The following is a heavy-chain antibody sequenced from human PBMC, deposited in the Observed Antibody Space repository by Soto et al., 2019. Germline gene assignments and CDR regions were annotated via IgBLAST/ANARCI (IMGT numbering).Heavy chain of an antibody. Sequence: QVQLQESGPGLVKPSETLSLTCTVSGGSVSSGSYYLSWIRQPPGKGLEWIGYIYYSVSTNYKPSLKSRVTISVDPSKNQSSLKVSSVTAADTAVYYCASYSSGWYDVIYWGQGTLVTVSS. CDR2: IYYSVST. V-gene: IGHV4-61*01. CDR1: GGSVSSGSYY. J-gene: IGHJ4*02. CDR3: ASYSSGWYDVIY. D-gene: IGHD6-19*01.